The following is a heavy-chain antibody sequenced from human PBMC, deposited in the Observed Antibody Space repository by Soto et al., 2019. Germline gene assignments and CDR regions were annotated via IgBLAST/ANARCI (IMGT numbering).Heavy chain of an antibody. Sequence: EVQLLESGGGLVQPGGSLRLSCAASGFTFSSYAMSWVRQAPGKGLEWVSAISGSGGSTYYADSVKGRFTISRDNSKNTLYLQMNHLRAEDTAVYYCAKGTGYSSGWELFDPWGQGTLVTVSS. CDR1: GFTFSSYA. CDR3: AKGTGYSSGWELFDP. D-gene: IGHD6-19*01. J-gene: IGHJ5*02. CDR2: ISGSGGST. V-gene: IGHV3-23*01.